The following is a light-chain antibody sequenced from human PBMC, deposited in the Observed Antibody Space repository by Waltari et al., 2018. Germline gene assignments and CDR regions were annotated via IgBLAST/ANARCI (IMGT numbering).Light chain of an antibody. Sequence: EIVLTQSPGPLSLSPGERATLSCRASQSVSSNYFAWYQQTPGQAPRLLIYGASSRATGIPDRFSGSGSGTDFTLTISRLEPEDFAVYYCQQYGSSPFTFGPGTNVDIK. CDR1: QSVSSNY. V-gene: IGKV3-20*01. CDR3: QQYGSSPFT. J-gene: IGKJ3*01. CDR2: GAS.